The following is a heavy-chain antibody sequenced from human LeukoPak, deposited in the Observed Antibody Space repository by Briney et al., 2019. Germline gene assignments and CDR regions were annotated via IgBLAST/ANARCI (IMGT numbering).Heavy chain of an antibody. CDR1: GFTFSSYA. CDR2: IKEDGSEK. Sequence: GGSLRLSCAASGFTFSSYAMSWVRQAPGKGLEWVANIKEDGSEKNYVDSVKGRFTISRDNAKNSLSLQMNSLRAEDTAVYYCAREDDWNYEDNWGQGALVTVSS. D-gene: IGHD1-7*01. J-gene: IGHJ4*02. CDR3: AREDDWNYEDN. V-gene: IGHV3-7*01.